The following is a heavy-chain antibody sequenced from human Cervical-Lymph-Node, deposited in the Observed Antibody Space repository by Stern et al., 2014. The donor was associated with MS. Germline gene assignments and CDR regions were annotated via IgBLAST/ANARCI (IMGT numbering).Heavy chain of an antibody. D-gene: IGHD2-21*01. Sequence: HLVQSGAEVKKPGSSVKVSCKTSGGTFNTFAIGWVRQAPGQGLEWMGGITPLFDATNYAQKFQGRLTITADESTRTVYMELSSLRFDDTAIYYCARGDSEAPIYYFDYWGQGTLVTVSS. CDR1: GGTFNTFA. CDR3: ARGDSEAPIYYFDY. J-gene: IGHJ4*02. V-gene: IGHV1-69*01. CDR2: ITPLFDAT.